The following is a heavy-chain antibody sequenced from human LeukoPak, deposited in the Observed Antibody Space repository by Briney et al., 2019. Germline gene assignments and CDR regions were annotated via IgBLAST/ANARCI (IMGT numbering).Heavy chain of an antibody. V-gene: IGHV1-2*02. CDR3: ARAESFRRNDVFGY. J-gene: IGHJ4*02. CDR1: GYTFTGYY. CDR2: INPNSGGT. D-gene: IGHD1-1*01. Sequence: GASVKVSCKASGYTFTGYYMHWVRQAPGQGLEGMGWINPNSGGTNYAQKFQGRVTMTRDTSISTAYMELSRLRSDDTAVYYCARAESFRRNDVFGYWGQGTLVTVSS.